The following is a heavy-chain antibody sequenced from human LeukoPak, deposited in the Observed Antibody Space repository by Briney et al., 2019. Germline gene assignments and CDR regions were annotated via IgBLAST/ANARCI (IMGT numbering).Heavy chain of an antibody. CDR3: ARGRAAAGTLYWFDP. D-gene: IGHD6-13*01. Sequence: ASVKVSCKASGYTFTGYYMHWVRQAPGQGLEWMGWINPNSGGTNYAQKFQGRVTMTRDTSISTAYMELSRLRSDDTAVYYCARGRAAAGTLYWFDPWGQGTLVTVSS. J-gene: IGHJ5*02. CDR2: INPNSGGT. V-gene: IGHV1-2*02. CDR1: GYTFTGYY.